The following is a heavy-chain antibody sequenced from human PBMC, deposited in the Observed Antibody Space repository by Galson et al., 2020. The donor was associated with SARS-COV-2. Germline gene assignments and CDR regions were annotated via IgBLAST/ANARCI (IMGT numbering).Heavy chain of an antibody. CDR3: AREGEEAVRGVITSYYYYGMDV. J-gene: IGHJ6*02. D-gene: IGHD3-10*01. Sequence: GGSLRLSCAASGFTFSSYGMHWVRQAPGKGLEWVAVIWYDGSNKYYADSVKGRFTISRDNSKNTLYLQMNSLRAEDTAVYYCAREGEEAVRGVITSYYYYGMDVWGQGTTVTVSS. CDR2: IWYDGSNK. CDR1: GFTFSSYG. V-gene: IGHV3-33*01.